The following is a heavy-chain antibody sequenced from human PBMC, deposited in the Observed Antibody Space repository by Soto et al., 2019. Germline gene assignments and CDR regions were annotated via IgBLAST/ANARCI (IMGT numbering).Heavy chain of an antibody. Sequence: EVQLVESGGTLVQPGGSLRLSCVASGFKFRSYWMSWVRQAPGKGLEWLANIKEDGSEKYYVDSVEGRFTISRDNARNSVYLQMNSLRAEDTAIYYCTRGGGWDSNEHFWGQGTLVIVSS. CDR3: TRGGGWDSNEHF. J-gene: IGHJ4*02. V-gene: IGHV3-7*01. D-gene: IGHD4-4*01. CDR2: IKEDGSEK. CDR1: GFKFRSYW.